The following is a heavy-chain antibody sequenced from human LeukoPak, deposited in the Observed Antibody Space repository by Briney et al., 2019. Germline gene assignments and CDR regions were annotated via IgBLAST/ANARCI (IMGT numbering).Heavy chain of an antibody. V-gene: IGHV4-59*08. CDR3: ASNPGRGYHAFDI. D-gene: IGHD5-18*01. Sequence: PSETLSLTCTVSGGSISSYYWSWIRQPPGKGLEWIGYIYYSGSTNYNPSLKSRVTISVDTSKNQFSLKLSSVTAADTAVYYCASNPGRGYHAFDIWGQGTMVTVSS. CDR2: IYYSGST. J-gene: IGHJ3*02. CDR1: GGSISSYY.